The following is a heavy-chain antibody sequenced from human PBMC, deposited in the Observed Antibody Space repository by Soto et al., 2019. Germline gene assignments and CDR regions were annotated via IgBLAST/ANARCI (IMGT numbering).Heavy chain of an antibody. CDR2: IKQDGSEK. CDR1: GSTFSSYW. CDR3: ERVRSGWYRRGLDI. D-gene: IGHD6-19*01. Sequence: GGSLRLSCAASGSTFSSYWMSWVRQAPGKGLEWVANIKQDGSEKYYVDSVKGRFTISRDNAKNSLYLQMNSLRAEDTDVYYCERVRSGWYRRGLDIWGQGTMVTVSS. V-gene: IGHV3-7*01. J-gene: IGHJ3*02.